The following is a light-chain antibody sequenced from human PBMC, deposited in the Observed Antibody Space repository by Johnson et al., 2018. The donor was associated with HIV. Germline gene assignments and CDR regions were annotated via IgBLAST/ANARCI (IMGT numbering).Light chain of an antibody. Sequence: QAVLTQPPSVSAAPGQKVTISCSGSSSNIGNNYVSWYQQLPGTAPKLLIYENNKRPSGIPDRFSGSKSGTSATLGITGLQTGDEAAYYCGVWDASLSPHYVVGTGTTITVL. CDR3: GVWDASLSPHYV. J-gene: IGLJ1*01. CDR2: ENN. V-gene: IGLV1-51*02. CDR1: SSNIGNNY.